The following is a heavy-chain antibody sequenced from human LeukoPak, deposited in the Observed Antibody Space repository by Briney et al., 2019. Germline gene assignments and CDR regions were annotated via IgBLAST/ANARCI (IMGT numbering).Heavy chain of an antibody. Sequence: ASVKVSCKASGYTFTGYYMHWVRQAPGQGLEWMGRINPNSGGTNYAQKFQGRVIMTRDTSISTAYMELSRLRSDDTAVYYCASAGYSSGYCSGGSCHNGMDVWGQGTTVTVPS. J-gene: IGHJ6*02. CDR3: ASAGYSSGYCSGGSCHNGMDV. CDR1: GYTFTGYY. V-gene: IGHV1-2*06. D-gene: IGHD2-15*01. CDR2: INPNSGGT.